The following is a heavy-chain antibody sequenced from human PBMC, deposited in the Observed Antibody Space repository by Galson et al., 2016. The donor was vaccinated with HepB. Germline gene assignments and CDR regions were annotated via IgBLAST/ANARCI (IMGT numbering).Heavy chain of an antibody. D-gene: IGHD3/OR15-3a*01. V-gene: IGHV1-46*01. CDR1: GYTFTSYY. Sequence: SVKVSCKASGYTFTSYYVHWVRQAPGQGLEWMGAINPSDGTTTYAQTFQGRVTVTRDTSTSTVYMELSSLRSEDTAVYYCAKVGRTDILVWFFNYWGQGTLVTVSS. J-gene: IGHJ4*02. CDR3: AKVGRTDILVWFFNY. CDR2: INPSDGTT.